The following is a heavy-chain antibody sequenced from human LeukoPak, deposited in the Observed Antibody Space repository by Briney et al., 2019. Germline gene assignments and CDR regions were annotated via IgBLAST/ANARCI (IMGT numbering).Heavy chain of an antibody. Sequence: ASVKVSCKASGGTFSSYAINWVRQATGQGLEWMGWMSPNSGNTGYAQKFQGRVTIARNTSISTAYMELSSLRSEDTAVYYCARGNQYYFDYWGQGTLVTVSS. CDR2: MSPNSGNT. CDR1: GGTFSSYA. CDR3: ARGNQYYFDY. V-gene: IGHV1-8*03. D-gene: IGHD1-14*01. J-gene: IGHJ4*02.